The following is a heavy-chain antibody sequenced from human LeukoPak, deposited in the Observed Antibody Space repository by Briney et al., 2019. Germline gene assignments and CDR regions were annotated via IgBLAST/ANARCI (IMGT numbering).Heavy chain of an antibody. Sequence: ASVKVSCKASGYTFTSYYMHWVRQAPGQGLEWMGIINPSGGSTSYAQKFQGRVTMTRDTSTSTVYMELSSLRSEDTAVYYCARGGSMIVVVITQSLVDYWGQGTLVTVSS. J-gene: IGHJ4*02. CDR2: INPSGGST. D-gene: IGHD3-22*01. CDR1: GYTFTSYY. V-gene: IGHV1-46*01. CDR3: ARGGSMIVVVITQSLVDY.